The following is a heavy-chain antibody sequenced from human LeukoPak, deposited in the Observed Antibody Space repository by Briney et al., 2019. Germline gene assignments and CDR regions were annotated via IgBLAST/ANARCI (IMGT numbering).Heavy chain of an antibody. CDR1: GFTFSSYA. Sequence: GRSLRLSCVASGFTFSSYAMHWVRQAPGKGLEWVAVIWYDGSNKYYADSVKGRFTISRDNSKNTLYLQMNSLRAEDTAVYYCARVAYCGGDCYSEYYFDYWGQATLATVSS. J-gene: IGHJ4*02. D-gene: IGHD2-21*02. CDR2: IWYDGSNK. CDR3: ARVAYCGGDCYSEYYFDY. V-gene: IGHV3-33*08.